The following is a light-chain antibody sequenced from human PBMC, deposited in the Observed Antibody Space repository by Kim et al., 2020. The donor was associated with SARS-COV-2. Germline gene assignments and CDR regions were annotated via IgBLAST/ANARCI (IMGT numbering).Light chain of an antibody. CDR3: NSRDSNDNVV. V-gene: IGLV3-19*01. CDR1: SLRSDY. Sequence: VSLRQTVRITCQGDSLRSDYATWYQQKPGQAPIVVIYGKNNRPSGIPDRFSGSSSGKTASLTITGTQAGDEADYYCNSRDSNDNVVFGGGTKLTVL. J-gene: IGLJ2*01. CDR2: GKN.